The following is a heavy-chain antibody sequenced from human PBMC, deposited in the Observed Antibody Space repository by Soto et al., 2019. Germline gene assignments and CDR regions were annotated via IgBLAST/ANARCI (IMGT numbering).Heavy chain of an antibody. CDR1: GDSIRSAHYF. CDR2: IYHSGST. Sequence: SETLSLTCSVLGDSIRSAHYFWGWVRQPPGKGLEWIGYIYHSGSTNYNPSLKSRVTISVGTSKNQFSLKLSSVAAADTAVYYCARDRIGLLDYWGQGTLVTVSS. D-gene: IGHD2-15*01. V-gene: IGHV4-61*01. CDR3: ARDRIGLLDY. J-gene: IGHJ4*02.